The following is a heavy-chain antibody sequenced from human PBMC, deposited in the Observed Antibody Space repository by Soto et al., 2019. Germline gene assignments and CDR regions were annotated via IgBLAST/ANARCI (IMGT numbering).Heavy chain of an antibody. CDR1: GFTFSSYW. Sequence: GGSLRLSCAASGFTFSSYWMSWVRQAPGKGLEWVANIKQDGSEKYYVDSVKGRFTIPRDNAKNSLYLQMNSLRAEDTAVYYCARDGGYSGYVFGGNGDWGQGTLVTVSS. CDR3: ARDGGYSGYVFGGNGD. CDR2: IKQDGSEK. D-gene: IGHD5-12*01. V-gene: IGHV3-7*01. J-gene: IGHJ4*02.